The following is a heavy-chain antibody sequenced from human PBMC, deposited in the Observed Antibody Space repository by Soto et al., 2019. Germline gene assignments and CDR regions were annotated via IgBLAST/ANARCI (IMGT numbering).Heavy chain of an antibody. V-gene: IGHV3-33*01. CDR1: GFTFSSYG. J-gene: IGHJ1*01. D-gene: IGHD2-2*01. Sequence: SLRLSCAASGFTFSSYGMHWVRQAPGKGLEWVAVIWYDGSNKYYADSVKGRFTISRDNSKNTLYLQMNSLRAEDTAVYYCARDYCSSTSCYDYFQHWGQGTLVTVSS. CDR3: ARDYCSSTSCYDYFQH. CDR2: IWYDGSNK.